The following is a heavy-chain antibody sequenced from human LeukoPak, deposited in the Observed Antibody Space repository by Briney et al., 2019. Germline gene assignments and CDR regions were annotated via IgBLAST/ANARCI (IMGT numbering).Heavy chain of an antibody. CDR3: ARDRGDRYFDWSDY. CDR2: IWYDGSNK. J-gene: IGHJ4*02. Sequence: GRSLRLSCAASGFTFSSYGMHCVRQAPGKGLEWVAIIWYDGSNKYYADSVKGRFTISRDNSKNTLYLQMNSLRAEDTAVYFCARDRGDRYFDWSDYWGQGTLVTVSS. D-gene: IGHD3-9*01. CDR1: GFTFSSYG. V-gene: IGHV3-33*01.